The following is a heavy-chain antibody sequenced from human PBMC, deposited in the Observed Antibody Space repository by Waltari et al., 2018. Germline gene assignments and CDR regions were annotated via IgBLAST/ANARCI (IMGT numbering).Heavy chain of an antibody. J-gene: IGHJ6*03. V-gene: IGHV1-69*12. D-gene: IGHD6-6*01. CDR2: IIPIFGTA. Sequence: QVQLVQSGAEVKKPGSSVKVSCKASGGTFSSYAIRWVRQAAGQGIEWMGGIIPIFGTANYAQKFQGRVTITADEPTSTAYMELSSLRSEDTAVYYCASIAAPAYYYYMDVWGKGTTVTVSS. CDR3: ASIAAPAYYYYMDV. CDR1: GGTFSSYA.